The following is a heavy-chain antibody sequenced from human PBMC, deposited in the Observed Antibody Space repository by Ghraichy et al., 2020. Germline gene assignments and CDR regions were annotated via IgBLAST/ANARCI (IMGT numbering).Heavy chain of an antibody. CDR2: IYYSGST. D-gene: IGHD3-9*01. Sequence: SETLSLTCTVSGGSISSSSYYWGWIRQPPGKGLEWIGSIYYSGSTYYNPSLKSRVTISVDTSKNQFSLKLSSVTAADTAVYYCARLECPLTGYYKFCAFDLWGQGTMVTVSS. CDR1: GGSISSSSYY. V-gene: IGHV4-39*01. CDR3: ARLECPLTGYYKFCAFDL. J-gene: IGHJ3*01.